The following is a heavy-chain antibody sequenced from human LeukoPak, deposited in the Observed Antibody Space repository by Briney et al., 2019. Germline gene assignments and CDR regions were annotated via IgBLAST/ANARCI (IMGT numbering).Heavy chain of an antibody. CDR1: GYTFTSNY. V-gene: IGHV1-46*01. Sequence: ASVKVSCKASGYTFTSNYIHWVRQATGQGLKWMGMIYPRDGSTSYAQKFQGRVTVTRDTSTSTVHMELSGLRSEDTAVYYCARDQEGFDYWGQGTLVTVSS. CDR2: IYPRDGST. J-gene: IGHJ4*02. CDR3: ARDQEGFDY.